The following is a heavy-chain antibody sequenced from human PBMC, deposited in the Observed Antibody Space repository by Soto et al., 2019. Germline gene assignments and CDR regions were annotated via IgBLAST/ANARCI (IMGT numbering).Heavy chain of an antibody. V-gene: IGHV3-23*01. Sequence: EVQLLESGGGLVQPGGSLRLSCAASGFTFSSYAMSWVRQAPGKGLEWVSAISSSGGSTYYADSVKGRFTISRDNSKNTLYRQSNSLRAADTAVYYCAKVNSNHVGPVDYWGQGTLVTVS. J-gene: IGHJ4*02. CDR1: GFTFSSYA. CDR2: ISSSGGST. D-gene: IGHD4-4*01. CDR3: AKVNSNHVGPVDY.